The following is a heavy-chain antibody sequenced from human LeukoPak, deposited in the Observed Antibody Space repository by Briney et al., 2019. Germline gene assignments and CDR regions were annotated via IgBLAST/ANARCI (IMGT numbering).Heavy chain of an antibody. Sequence: ASVKVSCKASGGTFSSYAISWVRQAPGQGLEWMGGIIPIFGTANYAQKFQGRVTITTDESTSTAYMELSSLRSEDTAVYYCASVQYQLPLYYYYYYMDVWGKGTTVTVSS. CDR3: ASVQYQLPLYYYYYYMDV. CDR2: IIPIFGTA. D-gene: IGHD2-2*01. CDR1: GGTFSSYA. J-gene: IGHJ6*03. V-gene: IGHV1-69*05.